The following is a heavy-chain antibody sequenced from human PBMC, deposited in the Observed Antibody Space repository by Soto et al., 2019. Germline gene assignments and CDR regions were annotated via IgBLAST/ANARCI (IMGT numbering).Heavy chain of an antibody. CDR3: ARFGTTGTAFSYGMDV. CDR1: GFTFSSYG. J-gene: IGHJ6*02. Sequence: GGSLRLSCAASGFTFSSYGMHWVRQAPGRGLEWVAVIWYDGSNKYYADSVKGRFTISRDNSKNTLYLQMNSLRAEDTAVYYCARFGTTGTAFSYGMDVWGQGTTVTVSS. D-gene: IGHD1-1*01. V-gene: IGHV3-33*01. CDR2: IWYDGSNK.